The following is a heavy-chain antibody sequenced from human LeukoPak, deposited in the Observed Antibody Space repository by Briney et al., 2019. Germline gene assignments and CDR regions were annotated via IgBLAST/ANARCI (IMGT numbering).Heavy chain of an antibody. CDR1: GYTFTSHD. CDR3: ARAAARYCSGGSCYWDYYYYYYMDV. D-gene: IGHD2-15*01. V-gene: IGHV1-8*01. J-gene: IGHJ6*03. CDR2: MNPNSGNT. Sequence: ASVKVSCKASGYTFTSHDINWVRQATGQGLEWMGWMNPNSGNTGYAQKFQGRVTITRNTSISTAYMELSSLRSEDTAVYYCARAAARYCSGGSCYWDYYYYYYMDVWGKGTTVTVSS.